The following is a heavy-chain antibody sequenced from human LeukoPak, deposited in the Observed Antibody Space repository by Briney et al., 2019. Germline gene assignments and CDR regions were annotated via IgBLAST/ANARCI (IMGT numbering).Heavy chain of an antibody. CDR2: INHSGST. CDR1: GGSFSGYY. D-gene: IGHD3-10*01. Sequence: PSETLSLTCAVYGGSFSGYYWSWIRQPPGKGLEWIGEINHSGSTNYNPSLKSRVTISVDTSKNQFSLELSSVTAADTAVYYCARKSLLWFGELWNWFDPWGQGTLVTVSS. V-gene: IGHV4-34*01. CDR3: ARKSLLWFGELWNWFDP. J-gene: IGHJ5*02.